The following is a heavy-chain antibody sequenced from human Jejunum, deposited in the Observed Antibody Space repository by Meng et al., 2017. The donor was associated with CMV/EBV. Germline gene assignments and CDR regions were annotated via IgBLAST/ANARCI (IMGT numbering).Heavy chain of an antibody. CDR1: STSGVG. D-gene: IGHD2-15*01. Sequence: STSGVGVGWIRQAPGEALEWLALIYWDDDERYSPSLKSRLTITKDTSKNQVVLTMTNMDPVDTATYYCAHLSRYCSGGNCYSRWFDPWGQGTLVTV. V-gene: IGHV2-5*02. CDR2: IYWDDDE. J-gene: IGHJ5*02. CDR3: AHLSRYCSGGNCYSRWFDP.